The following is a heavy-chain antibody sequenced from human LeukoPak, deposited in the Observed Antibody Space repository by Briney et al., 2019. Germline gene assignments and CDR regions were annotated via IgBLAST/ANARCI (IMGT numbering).Heavy chain of an antibody. D-gene: IGHD3-16*01. CDR2: INCDGSST. J-gene: IGHJ5*02. CDR3: VKERFGGVSWFDP. CDR1: GFTFNNLA. Sequence: PGVSVTLPCTACGFTFNNLAMLRLPQATGKALQYLSAINCDGSSTYYADSVKGRFTISRDNSKNTLYLQISSLRAEDTAVYYCVKERFGGVSWFDPWGRGTLVTVSS. V-gene: IGHV3-64D*06.